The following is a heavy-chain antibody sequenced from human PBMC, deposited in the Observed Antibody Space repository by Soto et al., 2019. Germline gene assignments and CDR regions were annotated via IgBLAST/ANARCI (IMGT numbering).Heavy chain of an antibody. CDR2: INPSSGRT. D-gene: IGHD2-15*01. V-gene: IGHV1-46*01. Sequence: ASVKVSCKASGYTFTIYSMHWVRQAPGQGLEWMGIINPSSGRTSYAQNFQGRVTMTSDTSTSIVYMGRGSLKSEDTTVYYCARDHNFGFILYAMDVWGQGTTVTVSS. CDR3: ARDHNFGFILYAMDV. CDR1: GYTFTIYS. J-gene: IGHJ6*02.